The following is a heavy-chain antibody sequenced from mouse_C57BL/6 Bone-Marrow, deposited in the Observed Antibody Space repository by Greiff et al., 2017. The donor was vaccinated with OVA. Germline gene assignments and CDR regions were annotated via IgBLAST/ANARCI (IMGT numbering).Heavy chain of an antibody. CDR2: IDPETGGT. V-gene: IGHV1-15*01. CDR3: TRSPTSYDYDRIPLCYYAMDY. D-gene: IGHD2-4*01. Sequence: LQESGAELVRPGASVTLSCKASGYTFTDYEMHWVKQTPVHGLEWIGAIDPETGGTAYNQKFKGKAILTADKSSSTAYMELRSLTSEDSAFYYCTRSPTSYDYDRIPLCYYAMDYWGQGTSVTVSS. J-gene: IGHJ4*01. CDR1: GYTFTDYE.